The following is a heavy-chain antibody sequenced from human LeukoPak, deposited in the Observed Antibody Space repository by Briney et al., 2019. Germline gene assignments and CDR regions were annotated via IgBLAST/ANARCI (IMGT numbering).Heavy chain of an antibody. J-gene: IGHJ4*02. V-gene: IGHV3-53*01. CDR2: IYSGGST. D-gene: IGHD6-13*01. CDR3: ARGSGGSSRYYPIDY. CDR1: GFTVSSNY. Sequence: PGGSLRLSCAASGFTVSSNYMSWVRQAPGKGLEWVSVIYSGGSTYYADSVKGRFTISRDNAKNSLYLQMNSLRAEDTAVYYCARGSGGSSRYYPIDYWGQGTLVTVSS.